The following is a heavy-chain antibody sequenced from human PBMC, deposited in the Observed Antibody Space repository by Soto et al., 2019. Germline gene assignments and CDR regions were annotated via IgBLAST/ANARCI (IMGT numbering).Heavy chain of an antibody. D-gene: IGHD3-22*01. CDR1: GFTFSSYW. CDR3: ARDYHAWLTTATDNWFDP. Sequence: PGGSLRLSCAASGFTFSSYWMHWVRQAPGKGLVWVSRINSDGSSTSYADSVKGRFTISRDNAKNTLYLQMNSLRAEDTAVYYCARDYHAWLTTATDNWFDPWGQGTLVTVSS. V-gene: IGHV3-74*01. CDR2: INSDGSST. J-gene: IGHJ5*02.